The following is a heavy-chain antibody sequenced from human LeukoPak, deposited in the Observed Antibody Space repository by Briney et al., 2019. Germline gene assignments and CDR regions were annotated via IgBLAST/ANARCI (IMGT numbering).Heavy chain of an antibody. CDR1: GFTFSSYA. CDR3: ARDAGANHHAELVLYFDY. V-gene: IGHV3-30-3*01. J-gene: IGHJ4*02. Sequence: QAGGSLRLSCAASGFTFSSYAMHWVRQAPGKGLEWVAVISYDGSNKYYADSVRGRFTISRDNSKNTLYLQMNSLRAEDTAVYYCARDAGANHHAELVLYFDYWGQGTLVTVSS. D-gene: IGHD6-13*01. CDR2: ISYDGSNK.